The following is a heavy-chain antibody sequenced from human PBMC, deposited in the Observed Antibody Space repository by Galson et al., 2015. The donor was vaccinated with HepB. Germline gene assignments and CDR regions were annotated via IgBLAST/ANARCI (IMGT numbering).Heavy chain of an antibody. V-gene: IGHV3-23*01. J-gene: IGHJ6*02. CDR3: ARGRRVPAPSYYYYYGMDV. CDR2: ISGSGGST. Sequence: SLRLSCAASGFTFSSYAMSWVRQAPGKGLEWVSAISGSGGSTYYADSVKGRFTISRDNSKNTLYLQMNSLRAADTAVYYCARGRRVPAPSYYYYYGMDVWGQGTTVTVSS. CDR1: GFTFSSYA.